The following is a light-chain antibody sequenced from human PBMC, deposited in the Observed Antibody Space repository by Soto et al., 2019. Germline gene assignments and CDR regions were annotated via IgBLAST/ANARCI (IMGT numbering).Light chain of an antibody. J-gene: IGKJ1*01. CDR3: QQYNNWPPNWT. V-gene: IGKV3-15*01. CDR1: QSVSRN. Sequence: ETVMTQFPATLSVSPGERATLSGSASQSVSRNLAWYQQKPGQAPRLLIYGASTRATGIPARFSGSGSGTEFTLTISSLQSEDFAVYYCQQYNNWPPNWTFGQGTKVDIK. CDR2: GAS.